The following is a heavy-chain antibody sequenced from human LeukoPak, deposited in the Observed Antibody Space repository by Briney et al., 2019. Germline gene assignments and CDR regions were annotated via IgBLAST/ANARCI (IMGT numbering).Heavy chain of an antibody. J-gene: IGHJ5*02. D-gene: IGHD2-15*01. V-gene: IGHV5-51*01. CDR3: ARQDCSGGSCYPLRSWFDP. Sequence: GESLKISCKGSGYSLTSYWIGWVRQMPGKGLEWMGIIYPGDSDTRYSPSFQGQVTISADKSISTAYLQWSSLKASDTAMYYCARQDCSGGSCYPLRSWFDPWGQGTLVTVSS. CDR2: IYPGDSDT. CDR1: GYSLTSYW.